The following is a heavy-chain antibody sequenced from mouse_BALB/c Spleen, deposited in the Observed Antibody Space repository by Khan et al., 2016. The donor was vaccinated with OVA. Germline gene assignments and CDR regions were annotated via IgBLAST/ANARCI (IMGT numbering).Heavy chain of an antibody. J-gene: IGHJ4*01. CDR1: GFSLTGYG. Sequence: VELVESGPGLVAPSQSLSITCTVSGFSLTGYGVNWVRQPPGKGLEWLGMIWGDGSTDYNSALKSRLNLSKDNSKSHVFLKMNSLQTDDTARYYCARAYYGNYREARDYWGQGTSVPVSS. V-gene: IGHV2-6-7*01. CDR2: IWGDGST. D-gene: IGHD2-10*01. CDR3: ARAYYGNYREARDY.